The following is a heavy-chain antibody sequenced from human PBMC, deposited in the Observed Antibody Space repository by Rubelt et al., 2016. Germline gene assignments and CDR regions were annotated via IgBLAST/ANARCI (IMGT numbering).Heavy chain of an antibody. Sequence: QVQLVESGGGVVQPGRSLRLSCAASGFTFSSYAMHWVRQAPGKGLEWVAVISYDGSNKYYADSVKGRFNISRDNSNNTLYREMNSLRAEDKAVYYGAGGRELYYYGMDVWGQGTTVTVSS. D-gene: IGHD1-7*01. V-gene: IGHV3-30*14. CDR1: GFTFSSYA. CDR2: ISYDGSNK. CDR3: AGGRELYYYGMDV. J-gene: IGHJ6*02.